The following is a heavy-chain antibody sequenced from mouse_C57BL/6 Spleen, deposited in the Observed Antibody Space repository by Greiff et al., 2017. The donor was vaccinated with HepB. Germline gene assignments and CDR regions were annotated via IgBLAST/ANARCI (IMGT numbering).Heavy chain of an antibody. CDR3: ASIYYDYDGGYAMDY. Sequence: VQLQQSGPGLVQPSQSLSITCTVSGFSLTSYGVHWVRQSPGKGLEWLGVIWSGGSTDYNAAFISRLSISKDNSKSQVFFKMNSLQADDTAIYYCASIYYDYDGGYAMDYWGQGTSVTVSS. CDR1: GFSLTSYG. V-gene: IGHV2-2*01. J-gene: IGHJ4*01. D-gene: IGHD2-4*01. CDR2: IWSGGST.